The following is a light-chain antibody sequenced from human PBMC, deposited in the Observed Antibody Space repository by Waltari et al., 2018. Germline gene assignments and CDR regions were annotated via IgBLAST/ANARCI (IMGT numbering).Light chain of an antibody. CDR3: QSYDGSHVV. V-gene: IGLV1-40*01. Sequence: QSVLTQPPSVSGAPGQRVTIPCTGRRPNIGARDGVHWYQQLPGTAPRLLIYGNNTRPSGVPDRFSGSKSGTSASLAITGLQAEDEADYYCQSYDGSHVVFGGGTKLTVL. CDR1: RPNIGARDG. J-gene: IGLJ2*01. CDR2: GNN.